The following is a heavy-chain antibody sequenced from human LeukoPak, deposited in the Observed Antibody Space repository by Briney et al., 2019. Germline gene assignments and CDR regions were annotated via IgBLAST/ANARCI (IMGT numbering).Heavy chain of an antibody. J-gene: IGHJ4*02. Sequence: GGSLRLSCAASGFTFSSYGMHWVRQAPGKGLEWVAFIRYDGSNKYYADSVKGRFTISRDNSKNTLYLQMNSLRAEDTAVYYCAKDRRAVAGMYYFDYWGQGNLVTVSS. V-gene: IGHV3-30*02. CDR1: GFTFSSYG. CDR2: IRYDGSNK. D-gene: IGHD6-19*01. CDR3: AKDRRAVAGMYYFDY.